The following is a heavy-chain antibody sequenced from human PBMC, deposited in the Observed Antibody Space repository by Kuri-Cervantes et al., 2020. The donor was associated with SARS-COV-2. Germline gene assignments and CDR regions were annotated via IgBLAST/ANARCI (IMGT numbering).Heavy chain of an antibody. CDR2: IRSKAYGGTT. CDR1: GFTFGDYA. V-gene: IGHV3-49*04. Sequence: GGSLRLSCTASGFTFGDYAMSWVRQAPGKGLEWVGFIRSKAYGGTTEYAASVKGRFTISRDDSKSIAYLQMNSLKTEDTAVYYCTRGGYRTSSDAFGIWGQGTMVTVSS. CDR3: TRGGYRTSSDAFGI. J-gene: IGHJ3*02. D-gene: IGHD6-13*01.